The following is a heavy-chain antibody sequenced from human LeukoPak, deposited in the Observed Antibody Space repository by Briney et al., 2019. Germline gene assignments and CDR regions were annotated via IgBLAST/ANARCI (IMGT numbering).Heavy chain of an antibody. CDR2: INHSGSS. Sequence: PSDTLSLTCAVYGGSFSGYYWTWIRQPPGKTLEWIGEINHSGSSNYNPSLMSRVTMSVDTSKNQISLRLSSVTAADTAVYYCAKETSPYSKRGWYFDLWGRGTPVTVSS. CDR1: GGSFSGYY. CDR3: AKETSPYSKRGWYFDL. J-gene: IGHJ2*01. V-gene: IGHV4-34*01. D-gene: IGHD5-12*01.